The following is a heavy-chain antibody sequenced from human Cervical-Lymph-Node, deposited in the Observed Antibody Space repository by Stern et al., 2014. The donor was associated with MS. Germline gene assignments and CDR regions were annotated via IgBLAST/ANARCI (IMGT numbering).Heavy chain of an antibody. CDR3: ARRGMDV. J-gene: IGHJ6*02. CDR1: GYSFNIYW. CDR2: IYPEDSDT. Sequence: EVQLVESGAEVKKPGESLTISCKGFGYSFNIYWIAWVRQRPGKGLEWMGIIYPEDSDTGYSPSFKGQFTFSVDKSISTAYLQWSSLKPSDTATYFCARRGMDVWGQGTSVTVSS. V-gene: IGHV5-51*01.